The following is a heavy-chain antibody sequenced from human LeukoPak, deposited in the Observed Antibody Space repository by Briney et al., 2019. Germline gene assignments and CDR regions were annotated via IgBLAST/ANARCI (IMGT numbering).Heavy chain of an antibody. Sequence: GASVKVSCKASGYTFTAYYIHWVRQAPGQGLEWMGWINPNSGGTNYAQKFQGRVTMTRDTSISTAYMELSRLRSDDTAVYFCARRCDTSSYYTYYFDYWGQGPLVTVSS. CDR1: GYTFTAYY. D-gene: IGHD3-22*01. J-gene: IGHJ4*02. CDR3: ARRCDTSSYYTYYFDY. V-gene: IGHV1-2*02. CDR2: INPNSGGT.